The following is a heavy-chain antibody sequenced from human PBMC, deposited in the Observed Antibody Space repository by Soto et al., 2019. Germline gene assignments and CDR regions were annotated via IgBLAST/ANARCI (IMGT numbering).Heavy chain of an antibody. CDR3: ARTLPITMVRGVIITGATWFDP. CDR1: GGTFSSYA. J-gene: IGHJ5*02. CDR2: IIPIFGTA. D-gene: IGHD3-10*01. V-gene: IGHV1-69*13. Sequence: SVKVSCKASGGTFSSYAISWVRQAPGQGLEWMGGIIPIFGTANYAQKFQGRVTITADESTSTAYMELSSLRSEDTAVYYCARTLPITMVRGVIITGATWFDPWG.